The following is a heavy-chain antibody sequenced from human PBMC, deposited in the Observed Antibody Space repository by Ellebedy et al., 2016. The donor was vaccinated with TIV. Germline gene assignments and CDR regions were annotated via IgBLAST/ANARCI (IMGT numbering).Heavy chain of an antibody. CDR1: GYTFTTHG. CDR3: ARDPGSWLTDY. Sequence: AASVKVSCKTSGYTFTTHGVSWVRQAPGQGLEWMGWVSGYNGNPQYAQKFQGRVTMTTDTSTTTAYMELRSLRSDDTAVYYCARDPGSWLTDYWGQGTLVTVSS. CDR2: VSGYNGNP. D-gene: IGHD6-13*01. J-gene: IGHJ4*02. V-gene: IGHV1-18*04.